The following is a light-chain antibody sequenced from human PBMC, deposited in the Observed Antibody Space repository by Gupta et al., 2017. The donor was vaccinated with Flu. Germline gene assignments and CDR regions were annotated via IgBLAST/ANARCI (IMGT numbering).Light chain of an antibody. CDR1: SSNIGSNP. CDR2: GNN. CDR3: EAWDDSLNGPAV. J-gene: IGLJ7*01. V-gene: IGLV1-44*01. Sequence: SVLTQPPSASGTPGQRVTIPCSGSSSNIGSNPLNWYQQLPGTAPKLLIYGNNQRPSGVPDRCSGSKSGTSAALAISRLQFEDEADYYCEAWDDSLNGPAVFGGGTQLTVL.